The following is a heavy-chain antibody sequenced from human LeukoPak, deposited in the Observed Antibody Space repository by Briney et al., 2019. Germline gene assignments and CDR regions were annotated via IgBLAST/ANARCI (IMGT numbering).Heavy chain of an antibody. J-gene: IGHJ4*02. V-gene: IGHV3-7*01. CDR1: GFTFSDYW. Sequence: GGSLRLSCAASGFTFSDYWMSWVRQTPGKGLEWVANIKQGGSEEYYVDSMEGRFTVSRDNAKNSLSLQMNSLRADDTAVYYCARNSGWSVDYWGQGALVTVSS. D-gene: IGHD6-19*01. CDR2: IKQGGSEE. CDR3: ARNSGWSVDY.